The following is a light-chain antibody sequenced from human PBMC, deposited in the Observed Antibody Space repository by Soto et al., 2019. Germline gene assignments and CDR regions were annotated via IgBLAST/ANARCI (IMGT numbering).Light chain of an antibody. CDR3: QCYDRSLSGYV. J-gene: IGLJ1*01. CDR1: SSNIGAGYD. CDR2: GNS. V-gene: IGLV1-40*01. Sequence: QSVLTQPPSVSGAPGQWVTISCTGSSSNIGAGYDVPWYQQLPGTAPKLLIYGNSNRPSGVPDRFSGSKSGNSASLAITWVQAEDEADYYCQCYDRSLSGYVFGTGTKVTVL.